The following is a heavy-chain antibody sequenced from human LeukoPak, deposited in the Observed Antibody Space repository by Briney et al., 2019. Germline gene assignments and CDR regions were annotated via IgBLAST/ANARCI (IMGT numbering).Heavy chain of an antibody. CDR3: TIGHAGYYDSSGFAFDI. Sequence: PGGSLGLSCTASGFTFGDYAMSWFRQAPGKGLEWVGFIRSKAYGGTTEYAASVKGRFTISRDDSKSIAYLQMNSLKTEDTAVYYCTIGHAGYYDSSGFAFDIWGQGTMVTVSS. D-gene: IGHD3-22*01. CDR1: GFTFGDYA. CDR2: IRSKAYGGTT. V-gene: IGHV3-49*03. J-gene: IGHJ3*02.